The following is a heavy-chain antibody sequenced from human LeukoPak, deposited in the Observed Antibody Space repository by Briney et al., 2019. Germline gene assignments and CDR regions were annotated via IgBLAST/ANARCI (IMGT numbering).Heavy chain of an antibody. CDR1: GFTFSNAW. V-gene: IGHV3-30*18. Sequence: PGGSLRLSCAASGFTFSNAWMNWVRQAPGKGLEWVAVISYDGSNKYYADSVKGRFTISRDNSKNTLYLQMNSLRAEDTAVYYCAKGGQLWLGYWGQGTLVTVSS. J-gene: IGHJ4*02. CDR3: AKGGQLWLGY. CDR2: ISYDGSNK. D-gene: IGHD5-18*01.